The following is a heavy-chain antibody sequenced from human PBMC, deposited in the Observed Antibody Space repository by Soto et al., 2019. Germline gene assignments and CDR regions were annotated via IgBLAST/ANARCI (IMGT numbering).Heavy chain of an antibody. CDR2: INHSGST. CDR1: GGCITRYY. CDR3: ARSGSPSAIAAAYGGSLDY. Sequence: SETLSLTCVVSGGCITRYYWSGIRQPPGKGLEWIGEINHSGSTNYNPSLKSRVTISVDTSKNQFSPTLSSGSGSDTAVYYCARSGSPSAIAAAYGGSLDYWGQETRVGVSS. D-gene: IGHD6-13*01. V-gene: IGHV4-34*01. J-gene: IGHJ4*02.